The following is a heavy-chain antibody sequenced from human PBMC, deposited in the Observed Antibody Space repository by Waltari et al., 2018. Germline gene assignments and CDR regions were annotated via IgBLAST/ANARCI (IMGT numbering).Heavy chain of an antibody. V-gene: IGHV3-7*01. Sequence: EVQLVGSGGGLVQPGGSLRLSCAASGFPFSGCGMRWVRQAPGKGREWVAKIKQDGSEKYYVDSVKGRFTISRDNAKNSLYLQMNSLRAEDTAVYYCGSGWQIDYWGQGALVTVSS. CDR3: GSGWQIDY. D-gene: IGHD6-19*01. J-gene: IGHJ4*02. CDR1: GFPFSGCG. CDR2: IKQDGSEK.